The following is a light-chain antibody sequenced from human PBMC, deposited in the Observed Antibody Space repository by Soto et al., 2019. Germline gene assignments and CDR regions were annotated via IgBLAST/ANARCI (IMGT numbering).Light chain of an antibody. Sequence: QSVLTQPASVSGSPGQSVTISCTGTSSDVGAYKYVSWYQQHPGKAPKLMIYEVSNRPSGVSNRFSGSKSGNTASLTISGLQADDEADYYCNSYARDIIRFVFGTRTKVTVL. CDR2: EVS. CDR3: NSYARDIIRFV. CDR1: SSDVGAYKY. V-gene: IGLV2-14*01. J-gene: IGLJ1*01.